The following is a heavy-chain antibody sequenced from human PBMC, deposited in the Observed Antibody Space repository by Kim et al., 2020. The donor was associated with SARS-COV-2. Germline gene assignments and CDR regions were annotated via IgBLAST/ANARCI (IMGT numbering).Heavy chain of an antibody. Sequence: GGSLRLSCAASGFTFSSYAMSWVRQAPGKGLEWVSAISGSGGSTYYADSVKGRFTISRDNSKNTLYLQMNSLRAEDTAVYYCAKDRYGYSGSYPTDYWGQGTLVTVSS. CDR1: GFTFSSYA. CDR3: AKDRYGYSGSYPTDY. J-gene: IGHJ4*02. CDR2: ISGSGGST. V-gene: IGHV3-23*01. D-gene: IGHD1-26*01.